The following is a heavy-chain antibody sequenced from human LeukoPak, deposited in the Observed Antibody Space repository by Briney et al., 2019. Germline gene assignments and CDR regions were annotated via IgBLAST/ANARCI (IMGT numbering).Heavy chain of an antibody. CDR2: IYSGGST. V-gene: IGHV3-53*01. Sequence: GGSLRLSCAASGFTVSSNYMSWVRQAPGKGLEWVSVIYSGGSTYYADSVKGRFTISRDNSKNTLYLQRNSLRAEDTAVYYCARDRQWLGEYYFDYWGQGTLVTVSS. J-gene: IGHJ4*02. CDR3: ARDRQWLGEYYFDY. CDR1: GFTVSSNY. D-gene: IGHD6-19*01.